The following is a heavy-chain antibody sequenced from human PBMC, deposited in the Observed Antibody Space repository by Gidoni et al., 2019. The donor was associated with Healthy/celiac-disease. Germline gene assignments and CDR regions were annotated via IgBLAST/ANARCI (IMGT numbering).Heavy chain of an antibody. CDR3: AKDPPAAGYFDY. Sequence: VQLVESGGGVVQPGRSLRLSCAASGFTFSSYVMPWVRQAPGKGLEWVAFISYDGSNKYYADSVKGRFTISRDNSKNTLYLQMNSLRAEDTAVYYCAKDPPAAGYFDYWGQGTLVTVSS. CDR1: GFTFSSYV. D-gene: IGHD2-15*01. V-gene: IGHV3-30*18. J-gene: IGHJ4*02. CDR2: ISYDGSNK.